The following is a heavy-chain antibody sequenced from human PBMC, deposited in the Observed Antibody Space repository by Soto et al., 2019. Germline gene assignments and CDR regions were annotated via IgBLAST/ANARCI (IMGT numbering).Heavy chain of an antibody. Sequence: SETLSLTCTVSGGSISSYYWSWIRQPPGKGLEWIGYIYYSGSTNYNPSLKSRVTISVDTSKNQFSLKLSSVTAAETAVYYCASSRRETHRTYYDFWSGWAQFDYWGQGTLVTVSS. CDR3: ASSRRETHRTYYDFWSGWAQFDY. CDR1: GGSISSYY. CDR2: IYYSGST. V-gene: IGHV4-59*01. D-gene: IGHD3-3*01. J-gene: IGHJ4*02.